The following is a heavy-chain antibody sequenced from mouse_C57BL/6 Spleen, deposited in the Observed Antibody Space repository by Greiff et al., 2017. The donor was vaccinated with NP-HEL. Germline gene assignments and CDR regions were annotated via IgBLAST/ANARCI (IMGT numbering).Heavy chain of an antibody. CDR3: ARWDGYDGRYAMDY. D-gene: IGHD2-2*01. J-gene: IGHJ4*01. CDR1: GYTFTSYW. Sequence: QVQLKQPGAELVRPGTSVKLSCKASGYTFTSYWMHWVKQRPGQGLEWIGVIDPSDSYTNYNQKFKGKATLTVDTSSSTAYMQLSSLTSEDSAVYYCARWDGYDGRYAMDYWGQGTSVTVSS. V-gene: IGHV1-59*01. CDR2: IDPSDSYT.